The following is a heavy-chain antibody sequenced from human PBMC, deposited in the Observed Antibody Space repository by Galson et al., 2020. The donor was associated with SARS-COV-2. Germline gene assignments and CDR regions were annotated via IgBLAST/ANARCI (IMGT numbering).Heavy chain of an antibody. V-gene: IGHV3-9*01. CDR1: GFTFDDYA. CDR3: AKELRSGSGTSNYYYYYGMDV. J-gene: IGHJ6*02. CDR2: ISWNSGSI. Sequence: GGSLRLSCAASGFTFDDYAMHWVRQAPGKGLEWVSGISWNSGSIGYADSVKGRFTISRDNAKNSLYLQMNSLRAEDTALYYCAKELRSGSGTSNYYYYYGMDVWGQGTTVTVSS. D-gene: IGHD3-10*01.